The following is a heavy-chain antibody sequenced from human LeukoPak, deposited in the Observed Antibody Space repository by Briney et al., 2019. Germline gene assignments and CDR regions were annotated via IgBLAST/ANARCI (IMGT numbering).Heavy chain of an antibody. V-gene: IGHV3-48*04. D-gene: IGHD2-15*01. CDR1: GFTFSSYA. Sequence: GGSLRLSCAASGFTFSSYAMSWVRQAPGKGLEWVSYISSSGSTIYYADSVKGRFTISRDNAKNSLYLQMNSLRAEDTAVYYCARDASGPEPHFDYWGQGTLVTVSS. J-gene: IGHJ4*02. CDR3: ARDASGPEPHFDY. CDR2: ISSSGSTI.